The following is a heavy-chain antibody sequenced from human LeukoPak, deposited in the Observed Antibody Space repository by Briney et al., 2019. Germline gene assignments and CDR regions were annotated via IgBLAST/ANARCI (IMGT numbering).Heavy chain of an antibody. J-gene: IGHJ4*02. CDR3: ARVRTAVAGFDY. V-gene: IGHV4-59*01. CDR1: GGSISSYY. D-gene: IGHD6-19*01. CDR2: IYYSGST. Sequence: PSETLSLTCTVSGGSISSYYWSWIRQPPGKGLEWIGYIYYSGSTNYNPSLKSRVTISVDTSKNQLSLELSSVTAADTAVYYCARVRTAVAGFDYWGQGTLVTVSS.